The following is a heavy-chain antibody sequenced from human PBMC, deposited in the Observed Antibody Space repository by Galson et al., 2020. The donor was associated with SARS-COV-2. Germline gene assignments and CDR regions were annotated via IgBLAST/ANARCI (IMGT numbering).Heavy chain of an antibody. D-gene: IGHD1-26*01. V-gene: IGHV1-18*01. J-gene: IGHJ6*02. CDR3: AREVGASYKYGIDV. CDR2: ISTYNGNT. Sequence: ASVKVSCKASGYTFKTYGVSWVRQAPGQGLEWMGWISTYNGNTIYAERLQGRVTMSTDTSTSTAYMELRSLRSDDTAVHYCAREVGASYKYGIDVWGQGTTVTVSS. CDR1: GYTFKTYG.